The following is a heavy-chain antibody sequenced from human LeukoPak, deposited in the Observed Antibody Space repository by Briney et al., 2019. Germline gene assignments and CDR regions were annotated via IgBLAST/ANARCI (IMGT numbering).Heavy chain of an antibody. CDR1: GGTFSSYT. CDR2: IIPILGIA. D-gene: IGHD1-7*01. Sequence: SVKVSCKASGGTFSSYTISWVRQAPGQGLEWMGRIIPILGIANYAQKFQGRVTITADKSTGTAYMELSSLRSEDTAVYYCAREKRTGTTLDNWFDPWGQGTLVTVSS. CDR3: AREKRTGTTLDNWFDP. V-gene: IGHV1-69*04. J-gene: IGHJ5*02.